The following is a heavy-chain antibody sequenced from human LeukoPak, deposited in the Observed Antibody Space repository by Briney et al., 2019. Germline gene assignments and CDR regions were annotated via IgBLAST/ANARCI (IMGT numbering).Heavy chain of an antibody. J-gene: IGHJ5*02. CDR3: ARGGGTIFGVVITSSNWFDP. CDR2: INHSGST. Sequence: SETLSLTCAVYGGSFSGYYWSWIRQPPGKGLEWIGEINHSGSTNYNPSLKSRVTTSVDTSKNQFSLKLSSVTAADTAVYYCARGGGTIFGVVITSSNWFDPWGQGTLVTVSS. CDR1: GGSFSGYY. V-gene: IGHV4-34*01. D-gene: IGHD3-3*01.